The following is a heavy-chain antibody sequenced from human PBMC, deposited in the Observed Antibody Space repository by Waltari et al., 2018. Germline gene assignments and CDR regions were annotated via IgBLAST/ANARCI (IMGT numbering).Heavy chain of an antibody. CDR3: ARGPSHRYYGMDV. Sequence: QVQLVQSGAEVQTPAASGKVSCRASGYTCTRYYTQRVRRAPGQGLEWMGWIKPNSGCTNYAQKLQGWVTMTRDTSISTAYMELSRLRSDDTAVYYCARGPSHRYYGMDVWGQGTTVTVSS. CDR1: GYTCTRYY. J-gene: IGHJ6*02. V-gene: IGHV1-2*04. CDR2: IKPNSGCT.